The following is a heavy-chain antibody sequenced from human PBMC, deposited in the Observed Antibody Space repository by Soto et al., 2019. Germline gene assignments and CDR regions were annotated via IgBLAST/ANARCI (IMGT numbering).Heavy chain of an antibody. CDR2: ISGFNGNT. V-gene: IGHV1-18*01. CDR1: GYTFTSYG. J-gene: IGHJ4*02. D-gene: IGHD5-18*01. Sequence: GASVKVSCKASGYTFTSYGISWVRQAPGQGLEWMGWISGFNGNTIYAQNLQDRVTMTTDTSTTTAYMELRSLRSDDTAVYYCARDLSATTAMATNYFDYWGQGTLVTVSS. CDR3: ARDLSATTAMATNYFDY.